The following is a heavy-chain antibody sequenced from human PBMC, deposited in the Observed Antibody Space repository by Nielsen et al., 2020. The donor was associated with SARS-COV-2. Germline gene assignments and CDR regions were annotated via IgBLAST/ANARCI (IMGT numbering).Heavy chain of an antibody. V-gene: IGHV1-45*02. CDR1: GYTFTSYY. CDR3: ARRNDDGAFDI. Sequence: SVQVSCKASGYTFTSYYMHWVRQAPGQALEWMGWITPFNGNTNYAQKFQDRVTITRDRSMSTAYMELSSLRSEDTAMYYCARRNDDGAFDIWGQGTMVTVSS. D-gene: IGHD1-1*01. CDR2: ITPFNGNT. J-gene: IGHJ3*02.